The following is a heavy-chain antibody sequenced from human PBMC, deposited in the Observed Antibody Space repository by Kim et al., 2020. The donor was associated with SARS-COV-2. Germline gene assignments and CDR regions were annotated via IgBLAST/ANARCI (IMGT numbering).Heavy chain of an antibody. CDR2: IYYSGST. CDR3: ARGGYYYDSSGYFAFDI. Sequence: SETLSLTCTVSGGSISSFYWSWIRQPPGKGLEWIGYIYYSGSTNYNPSLKSRVTISVDMSKNHFSLKLSSVTAADTAVYYCARGGYYYDSSGYFAFDIWGQGTMVTVSS. D-gene: IGHD3-22*01. CDR1: GGSISSFY. V-gene: IGHV4-59*01. J-gene: IGHJ3*02.